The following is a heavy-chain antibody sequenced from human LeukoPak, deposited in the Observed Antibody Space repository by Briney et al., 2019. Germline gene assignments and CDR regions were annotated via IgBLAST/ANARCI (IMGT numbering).Heavy chain of an antibody. Sequence: SVKVSCKASGGTFSSYAISWVRQAPGQGLEWMGGIIPIFGTANYAQKFQGRVTITADESTSTAYMELSSLRSEDTAVYYCARGNYGDYYYYYYMDVWGRGTTVTISS. J-gene: IGHJ6*03. CDR3: ARGNYGDYYYYYYMDV. D-gene: IGHD4-17*01. CDR2: IIPIFGTA. V-gene: IGHV1-69*13. CDR1: GGTFSSYA.